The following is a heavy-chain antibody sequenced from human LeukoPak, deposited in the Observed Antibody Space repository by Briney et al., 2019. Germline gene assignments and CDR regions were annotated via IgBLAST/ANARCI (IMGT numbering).Heavy chain of an antibody. CDR3: ARYFGSSSWFYFDY. D-gene: IGHD6-13*01. J-gene: IGHJ4*02. V-gene: IGHV3-30*04. Sequence: TGGSLRLSCAASGFTFSSYAMHWVRQAPGKGLEWVAVISYGGSNKYYADSVKGRFTISRDNSKNTLYLQMNSLRAEDTAVYYCARYFGSSSWFYFDYWGQGTLVTVSS. CDR1: GFTFSSYA. CDR2: ISYGGSNK.